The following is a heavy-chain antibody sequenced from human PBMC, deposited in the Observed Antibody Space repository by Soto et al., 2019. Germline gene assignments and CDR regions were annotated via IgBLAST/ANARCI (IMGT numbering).Heavy chain of an antibody. Sequence: QVQLVQSGAEVKKPGSSVKVSCKASGGTFSSYTISWVRQAPGQGLEWMGRIIPILGIANYAQKFQGRVTSTADKATSTAYMELSSLRSEDTAVYYCARAAGKRSLDYWGQGTLVTVSS. CDR3: ARAAGKRSLDY. V-gene: IGHV1-69*02. J-gene: IGHJ4*02. D-gene: IGHD6-13*01. CDR1: GGTFSSYT. CDR2: IIPILGIA.